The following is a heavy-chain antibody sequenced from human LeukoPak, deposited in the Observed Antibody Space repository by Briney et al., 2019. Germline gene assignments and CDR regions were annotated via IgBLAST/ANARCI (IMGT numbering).Heavy chain of an antibody. CDR1: GYTFTSYD. Sequence: GASVKVSCKASGYTFTSYDINWVRQATGQGLEWMGWMNPNSGNTGYAQKFQGRVTMTRNTSISTAYMELSSLRSEDTAVYYCARAGAMVYYYYGMDVWGQGTTVTVSS. J-gene: IGHJ6*02. D-gene: IGHD5-18*01. V-gene: IGHV1-8*01. CDR2: MNPNSGNT. CDR3: ARAGAMVYYYYGMDV.